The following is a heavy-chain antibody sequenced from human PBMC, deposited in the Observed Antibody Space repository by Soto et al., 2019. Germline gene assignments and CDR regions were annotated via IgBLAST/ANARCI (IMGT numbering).Heavy chain of an antibody. Sequence: SETLPLTCTVSGGSISSYYWSWIRQPPGKGLEWIGYIYYSGSTNYNPSLKSRVTISVDTSKNQFSLKLSSVTAADTAVYYCARDLGDLTFDYWGQGTLVTVSS. CDR2: IYYSGST. V-gene: IGHV4-59*01. CDR3: ARDLGDLTFDY. CDR1: GGSISSYY. J-gene: IGHJ4*02. D-gene: IGHD2-21*02.